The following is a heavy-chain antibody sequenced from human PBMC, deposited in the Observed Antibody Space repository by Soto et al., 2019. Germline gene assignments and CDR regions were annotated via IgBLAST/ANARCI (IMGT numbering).Heavy chain of an antibody. CDR1: GFTVSSNY. CDR2: IYSGGST. D-gene: IGHD3-3*01. V-gene: IGHV3-66*01. Sequence: PGGSLRLSCAASGFTVSSNYMSWVRQAPGKGLEWVSVIYSGGSTYYADSVKGRFTISRDNSKNTLYLQMNSLRAEDTAVYYCARVRVDGVVITPYHYYYIHVWGKGITVTV. CDR3: ARVRVDGVVITPYHYYYIHV. J-gene: IGHJ6*03.